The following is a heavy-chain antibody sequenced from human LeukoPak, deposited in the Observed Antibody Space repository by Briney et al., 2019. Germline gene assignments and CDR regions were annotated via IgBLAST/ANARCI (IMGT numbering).Heavy chain of an antibody. J-gene: IGHJ4*02. CDR3: AKTRLNSGSFSRFDY. CDR2: ISGSGGST. D-gene: IGHD1-26*01. CDR1: GFTLSSYS. Sequence: GGSLRLSCAASGFTLSSYSMNWVREAPGKGLEWVSAISGSGGSTYYADSVKGRFTISRDNSKNTLYLQMNSLRAEDTAVYYCAKTRLNSGSFSRFDYWGQGTLVTVSS. V-gene: IGHV3-23*01.